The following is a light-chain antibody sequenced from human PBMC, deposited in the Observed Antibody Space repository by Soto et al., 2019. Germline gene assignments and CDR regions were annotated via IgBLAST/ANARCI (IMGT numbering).Light chain of an antibody. Sequence: EIVLTQSPATLSSFPGDRVTLSCRASQSVSNNYLAWYQQKPGQAPRLLIYGASNRATGIPDRFRGSGSGTDFTLTISRLEPEDFAVYYCQQYGSSGTFGQGTKVDIK. J-gene: IGKJ1*01. V-gene: IGKV3-20*01. CDR3: QQYGSSGT. CDR2: GAS. CDR1: QSVSNNY.